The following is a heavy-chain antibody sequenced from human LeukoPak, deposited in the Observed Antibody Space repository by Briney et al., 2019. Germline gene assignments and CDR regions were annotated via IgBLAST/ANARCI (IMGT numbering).Heavy chain of an antibody. CDR3: ARDPRGYSSSWGFDP. J-gene: IGHJ5*02. V-gene: IGHV3-66*02. CDR2: IYSGGST. D-gene: IGHD6-13*01. Sequence: GGSPRLSCAASGFTVSSNYMSWVRQAPGKGLEWVSVIYSGGSTYYADSVKGRFTISRDNSKNTLYLQMNSLRAEDTAVYYCARDPRGYSSSWGFDPWGQGTLVTVSS. CDR1: GFTVSSNY.